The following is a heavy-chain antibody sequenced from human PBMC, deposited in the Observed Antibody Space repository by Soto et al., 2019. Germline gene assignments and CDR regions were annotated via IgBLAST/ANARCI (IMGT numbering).Heavy chain of an antibody. CDR3: GRLPFSGGSCYYDY. Sequence: EVQLVESGGGLVQPGGSLRLSCAASGFTFSNYWMSWVRRAPGKGLEWVANIHPDGSLKHYVDSVKGRFTISRHNPKNLLELQMNSLRAEDTAVYYCGRLPFSGGSCYYDYCGQGTLVSVSS. CDR1: GFTFSNYW. D-gene: IGHD2-15*01. CDR2: IHPDGSLK. V-gene: IGHV3-7*03. J-gene: IGHJ4*02.